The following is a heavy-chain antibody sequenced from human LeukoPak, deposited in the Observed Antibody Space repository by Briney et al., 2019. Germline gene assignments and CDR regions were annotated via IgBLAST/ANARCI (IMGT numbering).Heavy chain of an antibody. J-gene: IGHJ4*02. CDR3: ARGTMNLDS. Sequence: ASVKVSCKASGYTFTGYYIHWVRQAPGQGLEWMGWINPYSGDAAYAQKFQGRVTMTRDTSINTAYMELNRLKFDDTAVYYCARGTMNLDSWGQGTLVTVSS. D-gene: IGHD3-22*01. V-gene: IGHV1-2*02. CDR1: GYTFTGYY. CDR2: INPYSGDA.